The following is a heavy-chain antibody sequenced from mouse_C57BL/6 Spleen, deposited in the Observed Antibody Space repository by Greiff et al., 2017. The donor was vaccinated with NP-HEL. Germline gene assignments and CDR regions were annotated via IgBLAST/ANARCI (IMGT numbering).Heavy chain of an antibody. J-gene: IGHJ2*01. V-gene: IGHV1-22*01. CDR2: INPNNGGT. CDR1: GYTFTDYH. D-gene: IGHD2-4*01. CDR3: ASGYYDYDGDY. Sequence: VHVKQSGPELVKPGASVKMSCKASGYTFTDYHMHWVKQSHGKSLEWIGYINPNNGGTSYNQKFKGKATLTVNKSSSTAYMELRSLTSEDSAVYYCASGYYDYDGDYWGQGTTLTVSS.